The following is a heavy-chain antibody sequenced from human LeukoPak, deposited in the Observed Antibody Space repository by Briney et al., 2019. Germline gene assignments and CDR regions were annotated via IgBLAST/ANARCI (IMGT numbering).Heavy chain of an antibody. Sequence: PGGSLRLSCAASGFTFSDYYMSWIRQAPGKGLEWVSYISSSGSTIYYADSVKGRFTISRDNDKNSLYLQMNSLRAEDTAVYYCASILGYCSSTSCYAFDYWGQGTLVTVSS. J-gene: IGHJ4*02. CDR2: ISSSGSTI. CDR3: ASILGYCSSTSCYAFDY. V-gene: IGHV3-11*04. CDR1: GFTFSDYY. D-gene: IGHD2-2*01.